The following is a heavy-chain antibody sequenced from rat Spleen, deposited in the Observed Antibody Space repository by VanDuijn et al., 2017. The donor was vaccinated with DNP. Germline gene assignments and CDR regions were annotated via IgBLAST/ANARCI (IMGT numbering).Heavy chain of an antibody. Sequence: EVQLQESGPGLVKPSQSLSLTCSVTGSSITSNYWGWIRKFPGNKMEWIGHISYSGNTGYNPSLKSRISITRDTSKNQFFLQVNSVTTEDTATYYCARWGDYFDYWGQGVMVTVSS. CDR1: GSSITSNY. V-gene: IGHV3-1*01. CDR2: ISYSGNT. J-gene: IGHJ2*01. CDR3: ARWGDYFDY.